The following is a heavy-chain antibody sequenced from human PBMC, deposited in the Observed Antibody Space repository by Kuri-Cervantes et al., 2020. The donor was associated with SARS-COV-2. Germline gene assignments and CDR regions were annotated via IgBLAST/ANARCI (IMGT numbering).Heavy chain of an antibody. CDR2: INHSGST. V-gene: IGHV4-34*01. Sequence: GSLRLSCAVYGGSFSGYYWSWIRQPPGKGLEWIGEINHSGSTNYNPSLKSRVTISVDTSKNQFYLKLSSVTAADSAVYYCARGSAAGNDYWGQGTLVTVSS. CDR3: ARGSAAGNDY. D-gene: IGHD6-13*01. CDR1: GGSFSGYY. J-gene: IGHJ4*02.